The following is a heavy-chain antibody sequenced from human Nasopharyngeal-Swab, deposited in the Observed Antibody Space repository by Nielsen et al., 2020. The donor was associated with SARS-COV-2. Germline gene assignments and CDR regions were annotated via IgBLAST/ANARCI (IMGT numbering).Heavy chain of an antibody. CDR3: ARDTRRGGVDY. CDR1: GGFINSYY. V-gene: IGHV4-59*01. CDR2: IYYSGST. J-gene: IGHJ4*02. D-gene: IGHD2-15*01. Sequence: SETLSLTCTVSGGFINSYYWSWIRQPPRRGLEWIGYIYYSGSTNYNPSLKSRVTISLDTSKNQFSRKLSSVTAADSAVYYCARDTRRGGVDYWGQGTLVTVSS.